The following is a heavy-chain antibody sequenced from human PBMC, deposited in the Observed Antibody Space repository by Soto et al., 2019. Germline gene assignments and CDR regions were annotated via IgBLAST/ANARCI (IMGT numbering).Heavy chain of an antibody. D-gene: IGHD3-3*01. CDR2: ISYDGSNK. CDR1: GFTFSSYG. Sequence: XLSRSCASSGFTFSSYGMHSVRQAPGKGLEWVAVISYDGSNKYYADSVKGRFTISRDNSKNTLYLQMNSLRAEDTAVYYCAKTSGNYDFWSGEGSFDYWGQGTLVTVSS. V-gene: IGHV3-30*18. J-gene: IGHJ4*02. CDR3: AKTSGNYDFWSGEGSFDY.